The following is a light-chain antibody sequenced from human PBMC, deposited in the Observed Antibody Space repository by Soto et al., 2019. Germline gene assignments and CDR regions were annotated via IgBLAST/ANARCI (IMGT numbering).Light chain of an antibody. CDR3: QPSYSTPLT. V-gene: IGKV1-39*01. Sequence: DIQMTQSPSSLSASIGDRVTITCRASQNISSYLHWYQQKPGKAPNLLIYAASSLQSGVPSRFSGSGSGTDFTLTISSLQPEDFATYYCQPSYSTPLTLGGGTKVEIK. CDR1: QNISSY. J-gene: IGKJ4*01. CDR2: AAS.